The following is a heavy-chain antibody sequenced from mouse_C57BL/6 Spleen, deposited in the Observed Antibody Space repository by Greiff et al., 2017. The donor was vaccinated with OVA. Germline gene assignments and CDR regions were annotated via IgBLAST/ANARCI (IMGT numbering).Heavy chain of an antibody. D-gene: IGHD6-1*01. CDR2: INTNNGGT. Sequence: EVQLQQSGPELVKPGASVKISCKASGYTFTDYYMNWVNQSHGKSLEWIGDINTNNGGTSYNQKFKGKSTLSVDNASSTVYLELRSLTTEDSAVYYCARNNGSFDYWGQGTTLTVSS. V-gene: IGHV1-26*01. CDR3: ARNNGSFDY. CDR1: GYTFTDYY. J-gene: IGHJ2*01.